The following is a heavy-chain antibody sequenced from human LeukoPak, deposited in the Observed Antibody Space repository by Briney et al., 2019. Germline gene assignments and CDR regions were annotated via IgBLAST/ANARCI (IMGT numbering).Heavy chain of an antibody. CDR2: ISAYNGNT. J-gene: IGHJ4*02. D-gene: IGHD1-26*01. CDR1: GYTFTSYG. Sequence: ASVKVSSKASGYTFTSYGISWVRQAPGQGLEWMGWISAYNGNTNYAQKLQGRVTMTTDTSTSTAYMELRSLRSDDTAVYYCARTAEWELLGPYHFDYWGQGTLVTVSS. CDR3: ARTAEWELLGPYHFDY. V-gene: IGHV1-18*01.